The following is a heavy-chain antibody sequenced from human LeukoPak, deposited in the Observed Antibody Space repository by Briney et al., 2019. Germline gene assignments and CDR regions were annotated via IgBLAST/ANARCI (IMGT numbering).Heavy chain of an antibody. CDR3: ASRDGYNGPFDY. Sequence: SETLSLTCTVSGGSISSYYWSWIRQPPGKGLEWIGYIYYSGSTNYNPSLKSRVTISVDTSKNQFSLKLSSVTAGDKAVYYCASRDGYNGPFDYWGQGTLVTVSS. CDR2: IYYSGST. V-gene: IGHV4-59*01. J-gene: IGHJ4*02. D-gene: IGHD5-24*01. CDR1: GGSISSYY.